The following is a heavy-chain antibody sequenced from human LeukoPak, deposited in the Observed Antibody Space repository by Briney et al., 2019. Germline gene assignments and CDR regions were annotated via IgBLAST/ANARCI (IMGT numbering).Heavy chain of an antibody. Sequence: SETLSLTCAVSGASVSGSNYYWGWIRQPPGKGLEWIGNIYSSGSTYYNASLQGRVTISVDTSKNQFSLKLSSVTAADTAVYYCARQCGRRGELARFGELLFGPNYYYYYYMDVWGKGTTVTISS. D-gene: IGHD3-10*01. V-gene: IGHV4-39*01. CDR3: ARQCGRRGELARFGELLFGPNYYYYYYMDV. J-gene: IGHJ6*03. CDR2: IYSSGST. CDR1: GASVSGSNYY.